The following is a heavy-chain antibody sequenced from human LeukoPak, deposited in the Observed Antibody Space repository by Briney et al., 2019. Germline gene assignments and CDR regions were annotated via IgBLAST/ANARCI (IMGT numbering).Heavy chain of an antibody. D-gene: IGHD1-26*01. CDR1: GFTFSSYG. Sequence: PGGSLRLSCAASGFTFSSYGMHWVRQAPGKGLEWVAFIRYDGSNKYYADSVKGRFTISRDNSKNTLYLQMNRLRAEDTAVYYCAKGGTRSYPRRFFDYWGQGTLVTVSS. J-gene: IGHJ4*02. V-gene: IGHV3-30*02. CDR3: AKGGTRSYPRRFFDY. CDR2: IRYDGSNK.